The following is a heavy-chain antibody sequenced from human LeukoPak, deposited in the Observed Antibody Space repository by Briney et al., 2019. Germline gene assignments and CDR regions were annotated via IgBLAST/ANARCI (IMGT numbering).Heavy chain of an antibody. CDR3: ARMVRGADAFDI. V-gene: IGHV2-70*04. CDR1: GFSLSTSGMR. Sequence: SGPALVKPTQTLTLTCTFSGFSLSTSGMRGSWIRQPPGKALEWLARIDWDDDKFYSTSLKTRLTISKDTSKNQVVLTMTNMDPVDTATYYCARMVRGADAFDIWGQGTVVTVSS. CDR2: IDWDDDK. J-gene: IGHJ3*02. D-gene: IGHD3-10*01.